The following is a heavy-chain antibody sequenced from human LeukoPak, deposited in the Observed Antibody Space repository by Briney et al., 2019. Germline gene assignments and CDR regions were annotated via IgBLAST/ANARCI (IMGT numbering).Heavy chain of an antibody. CDR3: ARSDTAMVPTYDY. V-gene: IGHV1-69*13. Sequence: SVKVSCKASGGTFSSYAISWVRQAPGQGLEWMGGIIPIFGTANYAQKFQGRVTITADESTSTAYMELSGLRSEDTAVYYCARSDTAMVPTYDYWGQGTLVTVSS. D-gene: IGHD5-18*01. CDR2: IIPIFGTA. CDR1: GGTFSSYA. J-gene: IGHJ4*02.